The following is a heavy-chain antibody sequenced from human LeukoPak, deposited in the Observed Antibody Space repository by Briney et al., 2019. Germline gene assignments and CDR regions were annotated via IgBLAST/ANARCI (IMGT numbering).Heavy chain of an antibody. Sequence: GGSLRLSCVTSGFTFSSHWMFWVRQAPGKGLEWVANVNQDGGAKFYVDSVKGRFTISRDNAMNSLYLQMTSLRVEDTAVYFCASKGGYDHHWGQGTLVTVSS. CDR2: VNQDGGAK. V-gene: IGHV3-7*01. CDR3: ASKGGYDHH. J-gene: IGHJ4*02. D-gene: IGHD5-12*01. CDR1: GFTFSSHW.